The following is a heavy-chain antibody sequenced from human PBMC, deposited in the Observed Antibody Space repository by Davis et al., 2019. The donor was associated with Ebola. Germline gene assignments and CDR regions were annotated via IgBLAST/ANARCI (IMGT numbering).Heavy chain of an antibody. J-gene: IGHJ6*02. CDR2: ISGSGGST. CDR3: ARGPLDIVVVVAAGYYGMDV. V-gene: IGHV3-23*01. D-gene: IGHD2-15*01. Sequence: GGSLRLSCAASGFTFSSYAMSWVRQAPGKGLEWVSAISGSGGSTYYADSVKGRFTISRDNSKNTLYLQMNSLRAEDTAVYYCARGPLDIVVVVAAGYYGMDVWGQGTTVTVSS. CDR1: GFTFSSYA.